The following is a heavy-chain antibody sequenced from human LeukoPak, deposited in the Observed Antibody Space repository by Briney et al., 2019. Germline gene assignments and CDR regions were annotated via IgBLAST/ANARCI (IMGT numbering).Heavy chain of an antibody. Sequence: ASVKVSCKTSGYRFSDYYMHWARQAPGQRLEWMGWVNSNTGGTHYAQKFEGRVTMTRDTSISTAYMELSRLKSDDTAVYYCARGYCSGGSCYHFESWGQGTLVTVSS. D-gene: IGHD2-15*01. CDR3: ARGYCSGGSCYHFES. J-gene: IGHJ4*02. CDR1: GYRFSDYY. CDR2: VNSNTGGT. V-gene: IGHV1-2*02.